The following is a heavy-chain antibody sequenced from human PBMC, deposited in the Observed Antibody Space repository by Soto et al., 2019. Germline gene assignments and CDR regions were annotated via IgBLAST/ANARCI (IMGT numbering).Heavy chain of an antibody. CDR2: INQDGSEK. V-gene: IGHV3-7*01. Sequence: WWSLRLSCAASVFTCSTYWMDWVRQTPGKGLEWVANINQDGSEKNYVDSVKGRFTIYRDNAKNSLYLQMSSLTAEDSALYYCSRSLNSWGQGTLVTVSS. J-gene: IGHJ4*02. CDR1: VFTCSTYW. CDR3: SRSLNS.